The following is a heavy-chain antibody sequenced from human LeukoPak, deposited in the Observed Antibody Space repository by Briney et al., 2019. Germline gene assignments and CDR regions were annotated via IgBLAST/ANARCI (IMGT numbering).Heavy chain of an antibody. J-gene: IGHJ1*01. V-gene: IGHV5-51*01. D-gene: IGHD6-19*01. CDR1: GYSFTSYW. CDR2: IYPGDSDT. Sequence: GESLKISCKGSGYSFTSYWIGWVRQMPGKGLGWMGIIYPGDSDTRYSPSFQGQVTISADKSISTAYLQWSSLKDSDAAMYYCARQGSSGWYLTEYFQHWGQGTLVTVSS. CDR3: ARQGSSGWYLTEYFQH.